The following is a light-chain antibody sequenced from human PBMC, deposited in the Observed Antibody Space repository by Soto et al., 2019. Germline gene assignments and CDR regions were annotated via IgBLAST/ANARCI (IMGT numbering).Light chain of an antibody. CDR1: SSEVGSYNR. CDR2: EVS. V-gene: IGLV2-18*02. J-gene: IGLJ1*01. CDR3: NSYTGSSTYV. Sequence: QSVRTQPPSVSGTPGQSVAISCTGTSSEVGSYNRVSWYQQPPGAAPKLMIYEVSNRPSGVPDRFSGSKSGNTASLTISGLQAEDEADYYCNSYTGSSTYVFGTGTKVTVL.